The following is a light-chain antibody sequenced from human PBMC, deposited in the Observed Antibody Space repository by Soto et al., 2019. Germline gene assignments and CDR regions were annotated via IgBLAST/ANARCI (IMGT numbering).Light chain of an antibody. CDR1: SSDVGGYNY. CDR2: DVS. J-gene: IGLJ7*01. CDR3: CSYAGSYV. Sequence: SALTQPRSVSGSPGQSVTISCTGTSSDVGGYNYVSWYQQHPGKAPKLMIYDVSKRPSGVPDRFSGSKSGNTASLTISGLQAEDEADYYCCSYAGSYVFGTGTQLTVL. V-gene: IGLV2-11*01.